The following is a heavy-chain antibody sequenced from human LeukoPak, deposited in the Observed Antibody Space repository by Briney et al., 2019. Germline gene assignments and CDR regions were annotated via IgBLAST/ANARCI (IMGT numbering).Heavy chain of an antibody. CDR2: IFGSGGSA. CDR1: GFTFGSYA. Sequence: TGGSLRLSCAASGFTFGSYAMYWVRQAPGKGLEWVSGIFGSGGSAHYADSVKGRFTISRDNSKNTVYLQMDSLRAEDTATYYCAKTTTGYSSGRYPAWPIDYWGRGTLVTVSS. J-gene: IGHJ4*02. V-gene: IGHV3-23*01. CDR3: AKTTTGYSSGRYPAWPIDY. D-gene: IGHD2-15*01.